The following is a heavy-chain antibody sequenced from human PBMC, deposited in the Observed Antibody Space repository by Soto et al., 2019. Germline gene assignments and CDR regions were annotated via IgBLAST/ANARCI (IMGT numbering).Heavy chain of an antibody. CDR2: IIPIFGTA. J-gene: IGHJ6*02. CDR3: ARDYFRPPVAGSGYYYERYYYYGKDV. V-gene: IGHV1-69*01. Sequence: QVQLVQSGAEVKKPGSSVKVSCKASGGTFSSYAISWVRQAPGQGLEWMGGIIPIFGTANYAQKFQGRVTITADESTSTAYMELSSLRAEVTAVYYCARDYFRPPVAGSGYYYERYYYYGKDVWGQGTTVTVSS. D-gene: IGHD3-3*01. CDR1: GGTFSSYA.